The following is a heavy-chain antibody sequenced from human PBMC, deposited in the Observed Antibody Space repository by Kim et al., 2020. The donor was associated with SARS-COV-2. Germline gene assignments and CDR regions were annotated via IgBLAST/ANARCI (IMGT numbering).Heavy chain of an antibody. J-gene: IGHJ5*02. V-gene: IGHV4-34*01. D-gene: IGHD2-2*01. Sequence: LKSRVTISVDTSKNQFSLKLSSVTAADTAVYYCARGAVLVVPAAMGWFDPWGQGTLVTVSS. CDR3: ARGAVLVVPAAMGWFDP.